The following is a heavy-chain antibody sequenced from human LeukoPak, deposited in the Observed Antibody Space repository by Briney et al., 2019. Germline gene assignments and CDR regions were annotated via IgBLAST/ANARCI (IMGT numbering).Heavy chain of an antibody. J-gene: IGHJ4*02. Sequence: EASVKVSCKASGYTFTSYYMHWVRQAPGQGLEWMGITNPSGGSTSYAQKFQGRVTMTRDTSTSTVYMELSSLRSEDTAVYYCARAGGTYDFEDYWGQGTLVTVSS. CDR1: GYTFTSYY. CDR3: ARAGGTYDFEDY. V-gene: IGHV1-46*01. D-gene: IGHD3-3*01. CDR2: TNPSGGST.